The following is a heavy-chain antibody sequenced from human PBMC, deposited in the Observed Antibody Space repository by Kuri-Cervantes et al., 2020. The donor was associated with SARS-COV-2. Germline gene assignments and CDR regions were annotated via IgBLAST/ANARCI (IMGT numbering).Heavy chain of an antibody. Sequence: ASVKVSCKASGYIFSNYGISWVRQAPGQGLEWMGIINPSGGSTSYAQKFQGRVTMTRDTSTSTVYMELSSLRSEDTAVYYCARGYDSSGYYYDYWGQGTLVTVSS. CDR1: GYIFSNYG. D-gene: IGHD3-22*01. CDR3: ARGYDSSGYYYDY. CDR2: INPSGGST. V-gene: IGHV1-46*01. J-gene: IGHJ4*02.